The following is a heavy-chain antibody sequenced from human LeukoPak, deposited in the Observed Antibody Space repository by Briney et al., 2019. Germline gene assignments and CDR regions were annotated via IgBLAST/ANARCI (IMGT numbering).Heavy chain of an antibody. D-gene: IGHD2-2*01. J-gene: IGHJ4*02. CDR3: AKDLDCSSTSCYPDY. Sequence: GGSLRLSCAASGFTFSSYAMSWVRQAPGKGLEWVSAISGGGGSTYYADSVKGRFTISRDNSKNTLCLQMNSLRAEDTAVYYCAKDLDCSSTSCYPDYWGQGTLVTVSS. CDR2: ISGGGGST. CDR1: GFTFSSYA. V-gene: IGHV3-23*01.